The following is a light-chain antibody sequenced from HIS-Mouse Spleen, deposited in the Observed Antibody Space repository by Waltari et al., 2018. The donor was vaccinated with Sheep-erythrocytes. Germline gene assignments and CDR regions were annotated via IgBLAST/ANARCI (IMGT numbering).Light chain of an antibody. CDR3: QQYNNWPPT. J-gene: IGKJ1*01. CDR2: GAS. Sequence: EIVMTHSPATLSVSPGERATLSCRASQSVSSNLAWYQQKPGQAPRLRIYGASTRATGIPARFSGSGSGTEFTLTISSLQSEDFAVYYCQQYNNWPPTFGQGTKVEIK. V-gene: IGKV3-15*01. CDR1: QSVSSN.